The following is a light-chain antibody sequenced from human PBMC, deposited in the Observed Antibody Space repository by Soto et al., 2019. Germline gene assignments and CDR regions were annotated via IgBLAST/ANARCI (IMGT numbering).Light chain of an antibody. CDR1: HTISSSN. J-gene: IGKJ1*01. V-gene: IGKV3-20*01. CDR2: GAS. Sequence: IVLTQSPGTLSLSPGERATLSFRASHTISSSNLAWYQQKPGQAPRLLIYGASTRATGIPARFSGSGSGTEFTLTISSLHPDDFATYYCQQYNILSTFGQGTKVDNK. CDR3: QQYNILST.